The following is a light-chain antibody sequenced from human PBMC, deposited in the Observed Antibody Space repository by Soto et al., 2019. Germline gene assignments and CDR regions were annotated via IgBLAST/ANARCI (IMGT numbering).Light chain of an antibody. J-gene: IGKJ4*01. CDR3: QQRCNWPPVT. Sequence: EIVLTQSPAPLSLSPGERATLSCRASQSVSGCLAWYQQKPGQAPRLLIYDASNRATGIPARFSGSGSGTDFTLTISSLEPEDFAVYYCQQRCNWPPVTFGGGTKVEIK. CDR2: DAS. CDR1: QSVSGC. V-gene: IGKV3-11*01.